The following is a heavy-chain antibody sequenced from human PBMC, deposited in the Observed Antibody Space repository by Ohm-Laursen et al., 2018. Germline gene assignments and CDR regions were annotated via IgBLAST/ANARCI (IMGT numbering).Heavy chain of an antibody. J-gene: IGHJ4*02. Sequence: SLRLSCTASGFTFSDFYMSWIRQAPGKGLEWIIFVSSSGSNIYYADSVKGRFTISRDNSKNTLFLQMNSLRAEDTAVYYCAKDQKQWLAYFDYWGQGTLVTVSS. V-gene: IGHV3-11*01. CDR2: VSSSGSNI. CDR1: GFTFSDFY. D-gene: IGHD6-19*01. CDR3: AKDQKQWLAYFDY.